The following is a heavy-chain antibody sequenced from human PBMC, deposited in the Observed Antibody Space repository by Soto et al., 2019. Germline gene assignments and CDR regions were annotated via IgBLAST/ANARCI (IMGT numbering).Heavy chain of an antibody. Sequence: EVQLVESGGGLVQPGGSLRLSCAASGFTFSNYYMDWVRQAPGKGLEWVGRITNTANSYTTQYAASVKGRFTVSRDDSENSLYPQMGSLKAEDTAVYYCVRGQLSSVPYKSPDYWGQGTLVTVSS. CDR1: GFTFSNYY. CDR3: VRGQLSSVPYKSPDY. D-gene: IGHD6-19*01. CDR2: ITNTANSYTT. V-gene: IGHV3-72*01. J-gene: IGHJ4*02.